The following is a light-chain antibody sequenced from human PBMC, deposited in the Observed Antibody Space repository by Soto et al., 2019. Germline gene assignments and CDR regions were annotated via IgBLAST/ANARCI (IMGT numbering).Light chain of an antibody. J-gene: IGKJ1*01. CDR1: QDIGNS. Sequence: DIQMTQSPPSLSASVGDRVTITCQASQDIGNSLNWFQHKPGKAPNLVIYDASNLEIGVPSRFSGSGSGTDFTFTITSLRPEDIATYYCQKYNSAPRTFGQGTKVEIK. CDR2: DAS. V-gene: IGKV1-33*01. CDR3: QKYNSAPRT.